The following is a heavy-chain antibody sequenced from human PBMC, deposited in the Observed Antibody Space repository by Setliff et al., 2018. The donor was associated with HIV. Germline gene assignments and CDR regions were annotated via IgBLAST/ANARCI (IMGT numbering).Heavy chain of an antibody. Sequence: SQTLSLTCAVYGGPLSGYFWSWMRQSPGKGLEWIGEISFSGSTNYNPYLKSRVTISIDTSKEWFSLQLTSVTSADTATYYCVRGGGEHYDFLSGHYTPWGDFWGQGTLVTVSS. D-gene: IGHD3-3*01. J-gene: IGHJ4*02. CDR1: GGPLSGYF. CDR2: ISFSGST. V-gene: IGHV4-34*01. CDR3: VRGGGEHYDFLSGHYTPWGDF.